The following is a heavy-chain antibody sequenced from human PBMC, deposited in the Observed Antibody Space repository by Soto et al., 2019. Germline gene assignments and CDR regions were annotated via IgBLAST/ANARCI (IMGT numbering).Heavy chain of an antibody. D-gene: IGHD1-1*01. CDR3: AKDHPPSATSGAFSRSYYGMAL. CDR2: ISFDGGKV. Sequence: PGGSLRLSCVASGFTFSNYALHWVRQAPGKGLEWVAIISFDGGKVYYADSVKGRFTTTRDNSRNTLYLQMNSLRAEDTAVYYCAKDHPPSATSGAFSRSYYGMALRGQATTVTLSS. CDR1: GFTFSNYA. V-gene: IGHV3-30*18. J-gene: IGHJ6*02.